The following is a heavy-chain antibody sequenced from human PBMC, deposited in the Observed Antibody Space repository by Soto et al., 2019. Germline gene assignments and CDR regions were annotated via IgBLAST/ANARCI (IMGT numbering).Heavy chain of an antibody. CDR2: IIPIFGTA. J-gene: IGHJ6*02. CDR1: GGTFSSYA. D-gene: IGHD2-2*01. Sequence: QVQLVQSGAEVKKPGSSVKVSCKASGGTFSSYAISWVRQAPGQGLEWMGGIIPIFGTANYAQKFQGRVTITADESTSTAYMELSSLRSEDTAVYYCARERFVVPAAGIYYYYGMDVWGQGTTVTVSS. V-gene: IGHV1-69*01. CDR3: ARERFVVPAAGIYYYYGMDV.